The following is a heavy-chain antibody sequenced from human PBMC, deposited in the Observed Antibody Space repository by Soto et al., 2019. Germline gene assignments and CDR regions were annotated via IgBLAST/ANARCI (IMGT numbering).Heavy chain of an antibody. J-gene: IGHJ4*02. CDR3: ARGFAVRYCSGGSCYRRPFDY. CDR1: GGSFSGYY. V-gene: IGHV4-34*01. D-gene: IGHD2-15*01. CDR2: INHSGST. Sequence: SVTLSLTCAVYGGSFSGYYWSWIRQPPGKGLEWIGEINHSGSTNYNPSLKSRVTISVDTSKNQFSLKLSSVTAADTAVYYCARGFAVRYCSGGSCYRRPFDYWGQGTLVTVSS.